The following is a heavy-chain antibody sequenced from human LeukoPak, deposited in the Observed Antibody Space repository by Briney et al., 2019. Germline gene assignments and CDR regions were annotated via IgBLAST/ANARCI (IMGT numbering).Heavy chain of an antibody. CDR3: ARGQWLDND. D-gene: IGHD6-19*01. CDR2: INHSGST. V-gene: IGHV4-34*01. CDR1: GGSFSAYY. Sequence: AETLSLTCAVYGGSFSAYYWSWIGQPPGKGLEWIGEINHSGSTNYNPSLKSRVTISVDTSKNQFSLNLNSLTAADTAVYYCARGQWLDNDWGQGTLGTVSS. J-gene: IGHJ4*02.